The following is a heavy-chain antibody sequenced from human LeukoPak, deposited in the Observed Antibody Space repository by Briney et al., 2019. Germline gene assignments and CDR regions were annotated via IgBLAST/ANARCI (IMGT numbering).Heavy chain of an antibody. CDR3: VRDDDRPDNGLDY. CDR2: ILSDGSKE. Sequence: LSLTCAVYGGSFSGYYWSWIRQAPGKGLEWVAVILSDGSKEFYTDSVKGRFTISRDNSKNTLYLQMNSLRAEDTAVYYCVRDDDRPDNGLDYWGQGTLVTVSS. V-gene: IGHV3-33*08. J-gene: IGHJ4*02. CDR1: GGSFSGYY. D-gene: IGHD3-22*01.